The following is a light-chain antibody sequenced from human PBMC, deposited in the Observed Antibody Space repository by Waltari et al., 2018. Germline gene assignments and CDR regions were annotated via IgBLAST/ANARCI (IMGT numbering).Light chain of an antibody. V-gene: IGLV4-69*01. CDR1: SGHSSNI. CDR3: QTGGHGTWV. CDR2: VNSDGSH. Sequence: QLVLTQSPSASASLGASVKLTCTLSSGHSSNIIAWLQQQPGAGPRYLMKVNSDGSHSKGDEIPDRFSGSSAGAERYLTISSGQSDDEADYYCQTGGHGTWVFGGGTKLTVL. J-gene: IGLJ3*02.